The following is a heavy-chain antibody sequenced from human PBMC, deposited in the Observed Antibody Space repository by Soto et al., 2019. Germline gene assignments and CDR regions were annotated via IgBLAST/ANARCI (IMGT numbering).Heavy chain of an antibody. V-gene: IGHV1-69*12. Sequence: QVQLVQSGAEVKKPGSSVKVSCKASGGTFSSYAISWVRQAPGQGLEWMGGIIPIFGTANYAQKFQGRVTITADESTSTAYMELSSLRSEDTAVYYCARDLADVYGGNWGIDYWGQGTLVTVSS. CDR2: IIPIFGTA. CDR1: GGTFSSYA. CDR3: ARDLADVYGGNWGIDY. J-gene: IGHJ4*02. D-gene: IGHD7-27*01.